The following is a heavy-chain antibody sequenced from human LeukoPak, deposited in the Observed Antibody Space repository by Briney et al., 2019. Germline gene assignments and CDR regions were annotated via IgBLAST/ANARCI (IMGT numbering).Heavy chain of an antibody. J-gene: IGHJ4*02. CDR3: ARDRRQQLGFDY. V-gene: IGHV4-59*12. D-gene: IGHD6-13*01. CDR1: GGSISSYY. Sequence: PSETLSLTCTVSGGSISSYYWSWIRQPPGKGLEWIGYIYYSGSTNYNPSLKSRVTISVDTSKNQFSLKLSSVTAADTAVYYCARDRRQQLGFDYWGQGTLVTVSS. CDR2: IYYSGST.